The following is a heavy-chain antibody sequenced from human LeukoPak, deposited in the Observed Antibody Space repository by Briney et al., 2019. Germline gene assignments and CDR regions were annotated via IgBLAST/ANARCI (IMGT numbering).Heavy chain of an antibody. Sequence: PGGSLRLSCAASGFTFSSYAMSWVRQAPGKGLEWVSAISGSGGSTYCADSVKGRFTISRDNSKNTLYLQMNSLRAEDTAVYYCARDQVTMVRGVIIRRWFDPWGQGTLVTVSS. D-gene: IGHD3-10*01. CDR2: ISGSGGST. J-gene: IGHJ5*02. CDR3: ARDQVTMVRGVIIRRWFDP. CDR1: GFTFSSYA. V-gene: IGHV3-23*01.